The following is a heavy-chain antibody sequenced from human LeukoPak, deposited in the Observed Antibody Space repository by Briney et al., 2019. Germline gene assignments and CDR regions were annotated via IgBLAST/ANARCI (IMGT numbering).Heavy chain of an antibody. CDR2: IDRDGSST. Sequence: GGSLRLSCAASGFTFSIHWMHWVRQTPGKGLVCLSPIDRDGSSTTYADSVKGRFTISRDNAKNTLYLQMNSLRAEDTAVYYCARVYYGSASYYHFDSWGQGTLVTVSS. CDR3: ARVYYGSASYYHFDS. J-gene: IGHJ4*02. D-gene: IGHD3-10*01. CDR1: GFTFSIHW. V-gene: IGHV3-74*01.